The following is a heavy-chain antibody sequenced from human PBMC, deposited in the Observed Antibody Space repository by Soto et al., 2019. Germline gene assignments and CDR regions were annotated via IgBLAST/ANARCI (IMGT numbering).Heavy chain of an antibody. CDR1: GYSFTSNW. CDR3: ASYLGATIFRWRYYYGMDV. J-gene: IGHJ6*02. V-gene: IGHV5-51*01. CDR2: IYPGDSDT. D-gene: IGHD5-12*01. Sequence: GESLKISCQVSGYSFTSNWVAWVRQTPGKGLEWMGMIYPGDSDTRYSPSFQGQVIISADRSSTTAYLQWRSLKASDSAIYYCASYLGATIFRWRYYYGMDVWGQGTTVTV.